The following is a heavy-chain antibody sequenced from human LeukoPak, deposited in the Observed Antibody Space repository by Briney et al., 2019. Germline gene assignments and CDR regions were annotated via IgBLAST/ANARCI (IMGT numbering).Heavy chain of an antibody. CDR3: ARTKAPPEPGAWFDP. Sequence: ASVKVSCKASGYTFINYGISWVRQAPGQGLEWMGWISAKNGNTGYVENLQGRVTMTTDTSSSTVYMELRSLRPDDTAVYYCARTKAPPEPGAWFDPWGQGTLVTVSS. J-gene: IGHJ5*02. V-gene: IGHV1-18*01. CDR2: ISAKNGNT. D-gene: IGHD7-27*01. CDR1: GYTFINYG.